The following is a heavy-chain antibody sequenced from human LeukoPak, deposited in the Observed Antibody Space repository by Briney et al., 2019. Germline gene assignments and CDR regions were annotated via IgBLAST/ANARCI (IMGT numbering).Heavy chain of an antibody. CDR1: GFTFSSYS. V-gene: IGHV3-48*04. CDR2: ITSSSSTI. Sequence: GGSLRLSCAASGFTFSSYSMNWVRQAPGKGLEWVSHITSSSSTIYYADSVKGRFTISRDNAKNSLYLQMNSLRAEDTAVYYCARVLSGSSGYWGQGTLVTVSS. CDR3: ARVLSGSSGY. J-gene: IGHJ4*02. D-gene: IGHD1-26*01.